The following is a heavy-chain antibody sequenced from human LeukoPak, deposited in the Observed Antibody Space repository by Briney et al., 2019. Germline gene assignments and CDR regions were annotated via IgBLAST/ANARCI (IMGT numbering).Heavy chain of an antibody. Sequence: SETLSLTCTVSGGSISSNTYYWGWIRQPPGKGLEWIGSIYYSGSTYYNPSLKSRVTISVDTSKNQFSLKLSSVTAADTAVYYCARDGLYYYGSGSYADYWGQGTLVTVSS. J-gene: IGHJ4*02. CDR3: ARDGLYYYGSGSYADY. CDR1: GGSISSNTYY. CDR2: IYYSGST. V-gene: IGHV4-39*07. D-gene: IGHD3-10*01.